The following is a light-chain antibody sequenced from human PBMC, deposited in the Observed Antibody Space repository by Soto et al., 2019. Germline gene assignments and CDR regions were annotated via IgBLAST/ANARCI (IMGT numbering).Light chain of an antibody. J-gene: IGLJ2*01. V-gene: IGLV2-23*01. CDR3: CSYSGSSTWG. CDR2: EGS. CDR1: SSDVGTYNL. Sequence: QSALTQPASVSGSPGQSITISCTGTSSDVGTYNLVSWYQQHPGKAPKLMIYEGSKRPSGVSNRFSGSKSGNTASLTISGHQAEDEADYDCCSYSGSSTWGFGGGTKLTVL.